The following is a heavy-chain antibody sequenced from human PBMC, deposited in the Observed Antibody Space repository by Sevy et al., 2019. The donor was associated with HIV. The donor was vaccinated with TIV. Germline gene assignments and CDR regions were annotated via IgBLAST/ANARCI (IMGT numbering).Heavy chain of an antibody. CDR1: GFPFSSYA. CDR2: ISGSGGSA. Sequence: GGSLRLSCAASGFPFSSYAMSWVRQAPGKGLEWVSTISGSGGSAYYADSVKGRLTISRDNSKNTLFLQMHGLRAEDTAVYYCAKGLRGTTTNNWFDPWGQGTLVTVSS. D-gene: IGHD4-17*01. CDR3: AKGLRGTTTNNWFDP. J-gene: IGHJ5*02. V-gene: IGHV3-23*01.